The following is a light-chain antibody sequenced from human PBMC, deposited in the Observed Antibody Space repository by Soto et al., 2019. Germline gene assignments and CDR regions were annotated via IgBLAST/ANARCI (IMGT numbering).Light chain of an antibody. Sequence: DIQLTQSPSFLSASVGDRDTITCRASQGISSYLAWYQQKPGKAPKLLIYSASTLQSGVPSRFSGSGSGTEFTLTISSLQPEDFTTYYCQKFNGYPLTFGGGTKVEI. CDR1: QGISSY. J-gene: IGKJ4*01. CDR3: QKFNGYPLT. V-gene: IGKV1-9*01. CDR2: SAS.